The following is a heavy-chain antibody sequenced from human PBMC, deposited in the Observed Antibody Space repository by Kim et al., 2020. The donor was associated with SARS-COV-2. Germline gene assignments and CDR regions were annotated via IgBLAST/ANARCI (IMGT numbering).Heavy chain of an antibody. V-gene: IGHV4-39*07. D-gene: IGHD1-26*01. CDR1: GDSIRSGTYY. CDR3: GRYSPYHFGS. Sequence: SETLSLTCVVSGDSIRSGTYYWGWIRDVPGKGLEWIGSVSSSGRPYYSPSFKNRITITRDTSKNQFSLNLVSVTAADTARYVCGRYSPYHFGSWGQGIL. J-gene: IGHJ5*01. CDR2: VSSSGRP.